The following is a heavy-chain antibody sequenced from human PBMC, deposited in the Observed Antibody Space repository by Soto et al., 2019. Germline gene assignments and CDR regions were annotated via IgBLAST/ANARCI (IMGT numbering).Heavy chain of an antibody. Sequence: QIQLVQSGAEVKRPGASMRVSCRASGYTFTTYAVHWVRQAPAQGLEWMGWINTGHGNTKYSQKFQGRVSMIRDTPTSTVYLDLSSLKSEDTAVYYCAREQHYDLWSGYKELDYWGQGTLVTVSS. CDR1: GYTFTTYA. V-gene: IGHV1-3*04. CDR2: INTGHGNT. D-gene: IGHD3-3*01. J-gene: IGHJ4*02. CDR3: AREQHYDLWSGYKELDY.